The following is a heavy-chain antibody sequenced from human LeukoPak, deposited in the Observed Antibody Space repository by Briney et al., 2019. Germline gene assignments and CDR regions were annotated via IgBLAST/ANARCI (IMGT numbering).Heavy chain of an antibody. J-gene: IGHJ4*02. V-gene: IGHV3-21*01. CDR2: ISSSSSYI. CDR3: ACEYSLNY. Sequence: GGSLRLSCAASGFTFSSYTMNWVRQAPGKGLEWVSSISSSSSYIYYADSLKGRFTISRDNAKNSLYLQMNSLRSGDTAVYYCACEYSLNYWGQGTLVTVSS. CDR1: GFTFSSYT. D-gene: IGHD6-13*01.